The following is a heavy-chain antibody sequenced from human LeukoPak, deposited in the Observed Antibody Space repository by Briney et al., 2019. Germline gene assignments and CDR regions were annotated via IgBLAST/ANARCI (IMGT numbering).Heavy chain of an antibody. V-gene: IGHV4-30-2*01. Sequence: SETLSLTCTVSGGSISSGGYYWSWIRQPPGKGLEWIGYIYHSGSTYYNPSLKSRVTISVDRSKNQFSLKLSSVTAADTAVYYCARDKAPTAWRPYGSGGFDYWGQGTLITVSS. J-gene: IGHJ4*02. CDR2: IYHSGST. D-gene: IGHD3-10*01. CDR3: ARDKAPTAWRPYGSGGFDY. CDR1: GGSISSGGYY.